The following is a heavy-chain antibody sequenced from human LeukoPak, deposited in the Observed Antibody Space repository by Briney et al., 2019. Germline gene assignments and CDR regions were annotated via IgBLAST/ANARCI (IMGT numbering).Heavy chain of an antibody. D-gene: IGHD4-17*01. J-gene: IGHJ4*02. CDR3: ASAAYGDRTPLDY. CDR2: IYYSGST. V-gene: IGHV4-30-4*01. CDR1: GGSTSSGDYY. Sequence: SETLSLTCTVSGGSTSSGDYYWSWIRQPPGKGLEWIGYIYYSGSTYYNPSLESRVTISVDTSKNQFSLKLSSVTAADTAVYYCASAAYGDRTPLDYWGQGTLVTVSS.